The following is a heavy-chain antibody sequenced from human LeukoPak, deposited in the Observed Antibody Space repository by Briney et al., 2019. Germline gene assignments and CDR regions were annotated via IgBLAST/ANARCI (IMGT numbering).Heavy chain of an antibody. J-gene: IGHJ6*04. CDR1: GGSISSYY. Sequence: SETLSVTCTVSGGSISSYYWSWIRQPPAPGLGACGDIYYSVYTYYNPPLKSRVTISADTTKNQFSLRLSSVTAADTAVYYCATSKDFWSGLGLGVWGKGPAVTVSS. CDR3: ATSKDFWSGLGLGV. V-gene: IGHV4-59*12. CDR2: IYYSVYT. D-gene: IGHD3-3*01.